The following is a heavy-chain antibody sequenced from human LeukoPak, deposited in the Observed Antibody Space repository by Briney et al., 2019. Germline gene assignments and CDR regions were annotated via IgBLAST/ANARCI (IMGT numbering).Heavy chain of an antibody. V-gene: IGHV3-30*02. J-gene: IGHJ4*02. CDR2: IRYDGSTK. D-gene: IGHD2-21*01. Sequence: GGSLRLTCAASGFTFSSYDMHWVRQAPGKGLDWVAFIRYDGSTKYYADSVKGRLTISRDNSKNTLYLQMNSLRAEDTAVYYCAKDCGGDCSQDYWGQGTLVTVSS. CDR3: AKDCGGDCSQDY. CDR1: GFTFSSYD.